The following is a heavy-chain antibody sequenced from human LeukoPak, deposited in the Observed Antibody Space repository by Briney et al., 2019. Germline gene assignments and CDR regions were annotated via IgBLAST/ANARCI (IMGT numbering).Heavy chain of an antibody. CDR2: ISGSGSST. V-gene: IGHV3-23*01. CDR3: AKSQFGGVFDGFDI. CDR1: GLSCSSCA. D-gene: IGHD3-16*01. Sequence: GGSLRLSCVASGLSCSSCAMNWVRQAPGKGLEWVSVISGSGSSTYYADSVKGRFTISRDNSKNTQYLQMNSLRAEDTAVYYCAKSQFGGVFDGFDIWGQGTMVTVSS. J-gene: IGHJ3*02.